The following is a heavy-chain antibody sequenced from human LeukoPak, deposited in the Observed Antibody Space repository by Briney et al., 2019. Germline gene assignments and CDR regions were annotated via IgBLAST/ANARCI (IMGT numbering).Heavy chain of an antibody. J-gene: IGHJ4*02. CDR2: IYYSGST. D-gene: IGHD4-17*01. CDR3: ASSSYGDYSGSPFDY. CDR1: GGSISSYY. V-gene: IGHV4-59*08. Sequence: SETLSLTCTVSGGSISSYYWSWIRQPLGKGLEWIGYIYYSGSTNYNPSLKSRVTISVDTSKNQFSLKLSSVTAADTAVYYCASSSYGDYSGSPFDYWGQGTLVTVSS.